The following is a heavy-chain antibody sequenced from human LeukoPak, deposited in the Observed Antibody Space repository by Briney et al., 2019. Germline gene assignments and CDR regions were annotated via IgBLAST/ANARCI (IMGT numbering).Heavy chain of an antibody. D-gene: IGHD1-20*01. J-gene: IGHJ4*02. CDR2: IRYDGSNK. CDR3: AKDPSYNWNYLTY. Sequence: GGSLRLSCAASGFTFSSYGMHWVRQAPGKGLEWVAFIRYDGSNKYYADSVKGRFTISRDNSKNTLYLQMNSLRAEDTAVYYCAKDPSYNWNYLTYWGQGTLVTVSS. V-gene: IGHV3-30*02. CDR1: GFTFSSYG.